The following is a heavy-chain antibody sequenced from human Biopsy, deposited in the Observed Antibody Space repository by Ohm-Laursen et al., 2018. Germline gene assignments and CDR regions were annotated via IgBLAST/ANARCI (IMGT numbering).Heavy chain of an antibody. J-gene: IGHJ3*01. CDR2: ISGRGAT. Sequence: SQTLSLTCTVSGGSIRSDYWSWIRQSPRKGLEWIGHISGRGATNYNPSLRGRVTISVDTSKNQFSLKLSSVTAADTAVFFCARLYRLDDYWNDDPPEAFDVWGQGTMVTVSS. CDR3: ARLYRLDDYWNDDPPEAFDV. D-gene: IGHD3-3*01. CDR1: GGSIRSDY. V-gene: IGHV4-59*01.